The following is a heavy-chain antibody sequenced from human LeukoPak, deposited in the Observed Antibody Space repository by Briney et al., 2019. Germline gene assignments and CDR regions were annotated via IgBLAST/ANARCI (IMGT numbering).Heavy chain of an antibody. D-gene: IGHD6-13*01. CDR1: GYTFTSYY. V-gene: IGHV1-46*01. Sequence: ASVKVSYKASGYTFTSYYMHWVRQAPGQGLEWMGIINPSGGSTSYAQKFQGRVTMTRDTSTSTVYMELSSLRSEDTAVYYCARASVAAAGDYWGQGTLVTVSS. CDR2: INPSGGST. CDR3: ARASVAAAGDY. J-gene: IGHJ4*02.